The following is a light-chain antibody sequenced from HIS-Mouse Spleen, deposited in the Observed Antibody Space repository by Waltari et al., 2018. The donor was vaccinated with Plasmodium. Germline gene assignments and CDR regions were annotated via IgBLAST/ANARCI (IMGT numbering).Light chain of an antibody. CDR3: QQRSNWLT. CDR1: QSVSSY. Sequence: TLSCRASQSVSSYLAWYQQKPGQAPRLLIYDASNRATGIPARFSGSGSGTYFTLTISSLEPEDFAVYYCQQRSNWLTFGGGTKVEIK. V-gene: IGKV3-11*01. CDR2: DAS. J-gene: IGKJ4*01.